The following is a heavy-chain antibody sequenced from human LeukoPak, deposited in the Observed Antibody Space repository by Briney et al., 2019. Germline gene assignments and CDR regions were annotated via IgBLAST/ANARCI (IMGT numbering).Heavy chain of an antibody. D-gene: IGHD2-2*02. Sequence: PSETLSLTCAVYGGSFSDSYWSWIRQPPGKGLEWMGEINHSGSTNFKSSLKSRVTISVDTSKNQFSLKLSSVTAADTAVYLCARGSRYCSSISCYKYYYAMDVWGQGTTVTVSS. CDR1: GGSFSDSY. CDR3: ARGSRYCSSISCYKYYYAMDV. J-gene: IGHJ6*02. V-gene: IGHV4-34*01. CDR2: INHSGST.